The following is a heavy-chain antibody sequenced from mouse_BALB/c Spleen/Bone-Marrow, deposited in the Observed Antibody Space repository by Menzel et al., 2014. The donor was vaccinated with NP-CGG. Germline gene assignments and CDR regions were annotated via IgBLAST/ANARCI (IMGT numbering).Heavy chain of an antibody. CDR1: GFTFSSYY. J-gene: IGHJ1*01. D-gene: IGHD2-1*01. CDR3: AGFYYGNNWYFDV. CDR2: INSNGGST. V-gene: IGHV5-6-2*01. Sequence: EVKVVESGGGLVKLGGSLKLSCAASGFTFSSYYMSWVRQTPEKRLELVAAINSNGGSTYYPDTVKGRFTISRDNAKNTLYLQMSSLKSEDTALFYCAGFYYGNNWYFDVWGAGTTVTVSS.